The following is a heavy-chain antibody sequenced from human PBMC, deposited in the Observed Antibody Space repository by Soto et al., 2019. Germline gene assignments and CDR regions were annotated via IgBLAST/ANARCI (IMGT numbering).Heavy chain of an antibody. D-gene: IGHD2-15*01. Sequence: SETLSLTCTVSGGSISSGGYYWSWIRQHPGRGLEWIGYIYYSGSTYYNPSLKSRVTISVDTSKNQFSLQLSSVTAADTAVYYCARDRECSGGTCYNYFDYWGQGALVTVPQ. CDR1: GGSISSGGYY. CDR3: ARDRECSGGTCYNYFDY. CDR2: IYYSGST. V-gene: IGHV4-31*03. J-gene: IGHJ4*02.